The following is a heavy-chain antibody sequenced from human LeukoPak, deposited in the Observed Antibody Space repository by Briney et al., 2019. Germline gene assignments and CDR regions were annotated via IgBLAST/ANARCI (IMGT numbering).Heavy chain of an antibody. Sequence: SETLSLTCTVSGGSISGHYWGWIRQPPGKGLEWIGYINYSGSTDYNPSLKSRVTISLDTSKNQFSLKLSSVTAADTAVYYCARDAGGGPFFDYWGQGTLVTVSS. CDR1: GGSISGHY. D-gene: IGHD2-15*01. V-gene: IGHV4-59*11. J-gene: IGHJ4*02. CDR2: INYSGST. CDR3: ARDAGGGPFFDY.